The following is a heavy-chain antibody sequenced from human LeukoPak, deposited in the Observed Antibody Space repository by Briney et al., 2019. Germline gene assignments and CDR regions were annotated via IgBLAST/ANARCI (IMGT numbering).Heavy chain of an antibody. CDR2: ISYDGSNK. V-gene: IGHV3-30-3*01. Sequence: SGGSLRLSCAASGFTFSSYAMHWVRQAPGKGLEWVAVISYDGSNKYYADSVKGRFTISRDNSKNTLYLQMNSLRAEDTAVYYCASPTQIAAAGKGVEDWFDPWGQGTLVTVSS. CDR1: GFTFSSYA. D-gene: IGHD6-13*01. J-gene: IGHJ5*02. CDR3: ASPTQIAAAGKGVEDWFDP.